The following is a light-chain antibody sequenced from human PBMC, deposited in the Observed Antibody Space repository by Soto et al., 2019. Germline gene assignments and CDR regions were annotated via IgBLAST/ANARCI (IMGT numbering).Light chain of an antibody. CDR3: QQSFSTPWT. J-gene: IGKJ1*01. CDR1: QNIINF. Sequence: DIQMTQSPSSLSASVGDRVTVTCRPSQNIINFLNWYQQKPGKAPNLLIYAASNLQSGVPSRFSGSGSGTDFTLTISSLRPEDFVTYFCQQSFSTPWTFGQGTKVDIK. CDR2: AAS. V-gene: IGKV1-39*01.